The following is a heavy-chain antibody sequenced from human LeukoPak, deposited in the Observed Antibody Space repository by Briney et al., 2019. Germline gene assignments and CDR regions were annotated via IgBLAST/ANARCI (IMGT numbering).Heavy chain of an antibody. J-gene: IGHJ5*02. V-gene: IGHV1-69*13. D-gene: IGHD2-21*02. CDR1: VGTFSSYA. CDR2: IIPIFGTA. Sequence: ASVKVSCKASVGTFSSYAISWVRQAPGQGLEWMGGIIPIFGTANYAQKFQGRVTITADESTSTAYMELSSLRSEDTAVYYCARLLAYCGGDCYWFDPWGQGTLVTVSS. CDR3: ARLLAYCGGDCYWFDP.